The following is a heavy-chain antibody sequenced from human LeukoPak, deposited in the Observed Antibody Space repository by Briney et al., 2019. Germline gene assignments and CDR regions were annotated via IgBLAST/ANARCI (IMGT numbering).Heavy chain of an antibody. CDR1: GFPFSSYW. D-gene: IGHD3-22*01. V-gene: IGHV3-74*01. J-gene: IGHJ4*02. CDR2: INSDGSST. CDR3: ARAGYYYDSSGYYYYFDY. Sequence: GGSLSLSCAASGFPFSSYWMHWVRQAPGRGLVWVSRINSDGSSTSYADSVKGRFTISRDNAKNTLYLQMNSLRAEDTAVYYCARAGYYYDSSGYYYYFDYWGQGTLVTVSS.